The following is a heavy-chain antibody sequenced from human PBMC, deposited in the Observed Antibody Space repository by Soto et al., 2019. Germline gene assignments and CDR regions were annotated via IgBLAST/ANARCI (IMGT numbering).Heavy chain of an antibody. CDR3: TRQIAVAGLRGYYFDY. D-gene: IGHD6-19*01. CDR1: GFNFNRFA. V-gene: IGHV3-73*01. CDR2: IRSKANSYAT. J-gene: IGHJ4*02. Sequence: GGSLRLSCSASGFNFNRFAMHWVRQASGKGLEWVGRIRSKANSYATAYAASVKGRFTISRDDSKNTAYLQMNSLKTEDTAVYYCTRQIAVAGLRGYYFDYWGQGTLVTVSS.